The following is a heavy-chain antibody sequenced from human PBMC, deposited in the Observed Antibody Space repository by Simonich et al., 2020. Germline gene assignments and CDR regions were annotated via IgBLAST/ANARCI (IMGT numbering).Heavy chain of an antibody. J-gene: IGHJ3*02. D-gene: IGHD5-18*01. CDR1: GYTFTGYY. CDR3: ARVSGGTAMVTSTFDI. Sequence: QVQLVQSGAEVKKPGASVKVSCKASGYTFTGYYMHWVRQAPGQGLEWMGRINPNRGGTNYAQKFQGRVTMTRETSISTAYMELSRLRSDDTAVYYCARVSGGTAMVTSTFDIWGQGTMVTVSS. CDR2: INPNRGGT. V-gene: IGHV1-2*02.